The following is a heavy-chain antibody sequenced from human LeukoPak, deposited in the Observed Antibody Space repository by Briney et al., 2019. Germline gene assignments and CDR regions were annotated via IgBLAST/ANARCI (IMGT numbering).Heavy chain of an antibody. D-gene: IGHD3-16*01. V-gene: IGHV5-51*01. CDR1: GYTFTHRW. Sequence: GESLKISCEASGYTFTHRWIGWVRQMPGTGLEWVGIIYPRDSDTIYSPSFQGHVTIRADTSINTAYLRWRRRVASDTAMYYCARHSDVVGAIWGQGTQVTVSS. CDR3: ARHSDVVGAI. J-gene: IGHJ4*02. CDR2: IYPRDSDT.